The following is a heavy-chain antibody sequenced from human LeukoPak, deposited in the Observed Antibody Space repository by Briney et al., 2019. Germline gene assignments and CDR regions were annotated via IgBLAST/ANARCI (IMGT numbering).Heavy chain of an antibody. D-gene: IGHD3-3*01. V-gene: IGHV3-23*01. Sequence: GGSLRLSCAASGFTFSSYAMSWVRQAPGKGLEWVSAISGSGGSTYYADSVKGRFTISRDNSKNTLYLQMNSLRVEDTAVYYCATYYDFWSGYPDYWGQGTLVTVSS. CDR1: GFTFSSYA. J-gene: IGHJ4*02. CDR2: ISGSGGST. CDR3: ATYYDFWSGYPDY.